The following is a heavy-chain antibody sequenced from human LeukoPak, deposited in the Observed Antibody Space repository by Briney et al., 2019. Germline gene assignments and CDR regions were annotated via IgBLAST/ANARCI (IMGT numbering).Heavy chain of an antibody. CDR2: IRGDGNEK. Sequence: GGSLRLSCAASGFIFTNYFMTWVRQAPGRGLEFVANIRGDGNEKYYMDSMKGRLTIPRDNAKNSLFLQMSGLRAADTAVYYCMTELLGYRGQGTLVTVSS. V-gene: IGHV3-7*03. CDR3: MTELLGY. CDR1: GFIFTNYF. D-gene: IGHD1-14*01. J-gene: IGHJ4*02.